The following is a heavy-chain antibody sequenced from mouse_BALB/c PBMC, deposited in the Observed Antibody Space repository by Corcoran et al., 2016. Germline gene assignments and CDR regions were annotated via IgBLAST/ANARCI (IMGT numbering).Heavy chain of an antibody. V-gene: IGHV14-3*02. CDR3: ARTTTALFEY. D-gene: IGHD1-2*01. CDR2: IDPANGNT. J-gene: IGHJ2*01. Sequence: EVQLQQSGAELVKPGASVKLSCTASGFNIKDTYMHWVKQRPEQGLEWIGRIDPANGNTKYDPKFQGKATITADKSSNTAYLPLSSLTSEDTAVYYCARTTTALFEYWGQGTTLTVSS. CDR1: GFNIKDTY.